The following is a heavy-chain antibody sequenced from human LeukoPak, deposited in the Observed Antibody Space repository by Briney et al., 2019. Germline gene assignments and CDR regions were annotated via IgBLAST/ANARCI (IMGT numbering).Heavy chain of an antibody. D-gene: IGHD5-18*01. CDR3: ARDSWRAATICGYSYGRYYYYGMDV. J-gene: IGHJ6*02. CDR1: GGTFSSYA. Sequence: ASVKVSCKASGGTFSSYAISWVRQAPGQGLEWMGRIIPILGIANYAQKFQGRVTITADKSTNTAYMELSSLRSEDTAVYYCARDSWRAATICGYSYGRYYYYGMDVWGQGTTVTVSS. CDR2: IIPILGIA. V-gene: IGHV1-69*04.